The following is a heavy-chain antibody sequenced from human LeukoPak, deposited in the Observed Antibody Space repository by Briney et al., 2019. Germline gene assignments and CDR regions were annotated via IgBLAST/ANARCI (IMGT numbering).Heavy chain of an antibody. J-gene: IGHJ4*02. Sequence: GGSLRLSCAASGFTFSSYSMNWVRQAPGKGLEWVSSISSSSSYIYYADSVKGRFTISRDNAKNTLHLQMNSLRAEDTAVYYCAKDRTAARPYYFDYWGQGTLVTVSS. CDR1: GFTFSSYS. D-gene: IGHD6-6*01. CDR3: AKDRTAARPYYFDY. CDR2: ISSSSSYI. V-gene: IGHV3-21*04.